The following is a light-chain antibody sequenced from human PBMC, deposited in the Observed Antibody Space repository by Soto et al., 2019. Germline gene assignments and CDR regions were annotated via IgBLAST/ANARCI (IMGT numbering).Light chain of an antibody. V-gene: IGKV3-20*01. CDR2: GVS. CDR3: QQYGRLPFT. J-gene: IGKJ3*01. CDR1: QSVSTGQ. Sequence: EIVLTQSPGTLSLSPGERGTLSCRASQSVSTGQIAWYQQKPGQAPRLLMYGVSSRAAGIPDRFSGSGSGTDFTLTISSLEPEDSAVYYCQQYGRLPFTFGPGTKVDIK.